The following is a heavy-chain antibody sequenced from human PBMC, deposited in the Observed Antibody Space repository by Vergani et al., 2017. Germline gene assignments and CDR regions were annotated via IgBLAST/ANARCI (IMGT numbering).Heavy chain of an antibody. J-gene: IGHJ3*02. D-gene: IGHD4-23*01. CDR3: AGGGPTTVVTEDAFDI. CDR2: IIPIFGTA. CDR1: GYTFTSYY. V-gene: IGHV1-69*01. Sequence: QVQLVQSGAEVKKPGASVKVSCKASGYTFTSYYMHWVRQAPGQGLEWMGGIIPIFGTANYAQKFQGRVTITADESTSTAYMELSSLRTEDTAVYYCAGGGPTTVVTEDAFDIWGQGRRVTVSA.